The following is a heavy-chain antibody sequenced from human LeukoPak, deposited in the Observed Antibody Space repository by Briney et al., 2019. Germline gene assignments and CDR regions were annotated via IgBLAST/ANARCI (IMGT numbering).Heavy chain of an antibody. Sequence: GASVKVSCKASGYTFTSYDINWVRQATGQGLEWMGWMNPNSGNTGYAQKFQGRVTMTRNTSISTAYMELSSLRSEDTAVYYCARGQFGLPMSAFDIWGQGTMVTVSS. V-gene: IGHV1-8*01. CDR2: MNPNSGNT. D-gene: IGHD3-10*01. J-gene: IGHJ3*02. CDR1: GYTFTSYD. CDR3: ARGQFGLPMSAFDI.